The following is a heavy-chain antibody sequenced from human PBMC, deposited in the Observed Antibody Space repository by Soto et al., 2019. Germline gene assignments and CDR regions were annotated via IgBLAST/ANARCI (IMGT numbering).Heavy chain of an antibody. Sequence: SETLSLTCTVSGGSISSGGYYWSWIRQHPGKGLEWIGYIYYSGSTYYNPSLKSRVTISVDTSKNQFSLKLSSVTAADTAVYYCARSSTSANYFDYWGQGTLGTVSS. J-gene: IGHJ4*02. CDR2: IYYSGST. V-gene: IGHV4-31*03. D-gene: IGHD2-2*01. CDR1: GGSISSGGYY. CDR3: ARSSTSANYFDY.